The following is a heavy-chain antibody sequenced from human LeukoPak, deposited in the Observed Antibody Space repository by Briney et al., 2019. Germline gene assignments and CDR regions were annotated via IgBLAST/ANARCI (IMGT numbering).Heavy chain of an antibody. J-gene: IGHJ5*02. Sequence: GGSLRLSCAASGFTFSSYAMSWVRQAPGKGLEWVSSLSGSGGSTHYADSVKGRFTISRDNSKNTLYLQMNSLRAEDTAVYYCAKSPHVQVLVYYLDPWGQGTLVPVSS. V-gene: IGHV3-23*01. CDR3: AKSPHVQVLVYYLDP. CDR1: GFTFSSYA. CDR2: LSGSGGST. D-gene: IGHD3-22*01.